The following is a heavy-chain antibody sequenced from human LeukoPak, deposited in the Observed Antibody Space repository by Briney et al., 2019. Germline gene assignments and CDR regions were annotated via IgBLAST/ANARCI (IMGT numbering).Heavy chain of an antibody. V-gene: IGHV3-11*04. CDR1: GFTFSDYY. J-gene: IGHJ6*03. CDR2: INGHGNTI. Sequence: GGSLRLSCAASGFTFSDYYMSWIRQAPGKGLEWVSYINGHGNTIYYADPVKGRFTISRDNAQNSLYLQMNSLRAEDTAVYYCARVEPLYRADYYYFYMDVWGKGTTVTVSS. D-gene: IGHD4-11*01. CDR3: ARVEPLYRADYYYFYMDV.